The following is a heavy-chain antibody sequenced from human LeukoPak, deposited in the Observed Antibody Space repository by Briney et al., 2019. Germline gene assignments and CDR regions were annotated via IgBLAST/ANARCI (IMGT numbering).Heavy chain of an antibody. D-gene: IGHD3-9*01. V-gene: IGHV3-7*01. Sequence: GGSLRLSCAASGFTFSSYWMSWVRQAPGKGLEWVANIKQDGSEKYYVDSVKGRFTISRDNAKNSLYLQMNSLRAEDTAVYYCARDHWAVELRYFDWGGYYYYGMDVWGQGTTVTVSS. CDR2: IKQDGSEK. CDR1: GFTFSSYW. J-gene: IGHJ6*02. CDR3: ARDHWAVELRYFDWGGYYYYGMDV.